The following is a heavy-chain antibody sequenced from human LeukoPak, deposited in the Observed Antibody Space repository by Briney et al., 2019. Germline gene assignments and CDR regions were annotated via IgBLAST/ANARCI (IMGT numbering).Heavy chain of an antibody. CDR3: AKDLDSNTWSIDY. Sequence: PGGSLRLSCAASGFTFTNYGMSWVRQAPGKGLEWVSAISGSGGSTDYGDSVKGRFTISRDNSKNTLYLRMNSLRAEDTAVYYCAKDLDSNTWSIDYWGQGTLVTVSS. J-gene: IGHJ4*02. CDR1: GFTFTNYG. CDR2: ISGSGGST. D-gene: IGHD6-13*01. V-gene: IGHV3-23*01.